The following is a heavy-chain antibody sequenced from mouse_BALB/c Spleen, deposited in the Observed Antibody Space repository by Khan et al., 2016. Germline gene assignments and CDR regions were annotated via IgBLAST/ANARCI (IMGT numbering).Heavy chain of an antibody. J-gene: IGHJ2*01. Sequence: VPLQQSGPVLVEPGTSVKMSCKASGYTFTPYIIHWAKQKPGQGLEWIGYVNPYTDGTQYNEKFKHKATLTSDKSSSTAYKDLSSLTSDDSAVYYCARGDYWGQGTTLTVSS. CDR1: GYTFTPYI. CDR2: VNPYTDGT. V-gene: IGHV1S136*01. CDR3: ARGDY.